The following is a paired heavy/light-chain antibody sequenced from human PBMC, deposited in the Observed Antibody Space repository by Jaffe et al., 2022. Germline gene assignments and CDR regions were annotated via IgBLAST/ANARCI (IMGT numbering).Heavy chain of an antibody. Sequence: QVQLQQWGAGLLKPSETLSLTCAVYGGSFSGYYWSWIRQPPGKGLEWIGEINHRGSTNYNPSLKSRVTISVDTSKNQFSLKVTSVTAADTAVYYCVREGGLWFRELFSDYWGQGTLVTVSS. CDR3: VREGGLWFRELFSDY. CDR2: INHRGST. V-gene: IGHV4-34*01. CDR1: GGSFSGYY. D-gene: IGHD3-10*01. J-gene: IGHJ4*02.
Light chain of an antibody. CDR2: AAS. CDR1: QDIKNY. J-gene: IGKJ1*01. Sequence: DIQMTQSPSSLSASVGDRVTLTCRASQDIKNYLAWYQQKPGKVPKLLIYAASTLQSGVPSRFSGSGSGTDFTLTISSLQPEDVATYYCQKYNSAPRTFGQGTKVEIK. CDR3: QKYNSAPRT. V-gene: IGKV1-27*01.